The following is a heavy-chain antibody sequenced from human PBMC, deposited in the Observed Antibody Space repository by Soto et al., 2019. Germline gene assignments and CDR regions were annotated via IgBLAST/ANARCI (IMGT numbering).Heavy chain of an antibody. CDR1: GGSISSHY. CDR3: ARVSVLDSSGWTPIDY. D-gene: IGHD3-22*01. CDR2: IYYSGST. J-gene: IGHJ4*02. V-gene: IGHV4-59*11. Sequence: PSETLSLTCTVSGGSISSHYWSWIRQPPGKGLGWIGYIYYSGSTNYNPSLESRVTIAVDTSKNQFSLKLSSVTAADTAVYYCARVSVLDSSGWTPIDYWGQGTLVTVSS.